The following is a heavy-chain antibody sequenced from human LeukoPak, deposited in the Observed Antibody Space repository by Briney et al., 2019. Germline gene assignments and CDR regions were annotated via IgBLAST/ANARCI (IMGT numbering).Heavy chain of an antibody. Sequence: PSETLSLTCSVSGGSISSSSYYWGWIRQPPGKGLEWIGSIYYSGSTYYNPSLKSRVTISVDTSKNQVSRKLSSVTPADTAVYYCASLPWQGGVPLYTWFAPWGKGPLVTVPS. CDR1: GGSISSSSYY. V-gene: IGHV4-39*07. J-gene: IGHJ5*02. CDR2: IYYSGST. CDR3: ASLPWQGGVPLYTWFAP. D-gene: IGHD3-16*01.